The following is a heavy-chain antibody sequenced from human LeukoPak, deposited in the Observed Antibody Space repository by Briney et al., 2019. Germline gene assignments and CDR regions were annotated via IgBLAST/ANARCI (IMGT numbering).Heavy chain of an antibody. CDR1: GFTFSSYW. Sequence: GGSLRLSCAASGFTFSSYWMHWVRQAPGKGLVWVSRINSDGSSTSYADSVKGRFTISRDNSKNTLYLQMNSLRAEDTAVYYCASRTVTSYYYYYMDVWGKGTTVTISS. D-gene: IGHD4-17*01. J-gene: IGHJ6*03. CDR2: INSDGSST. V-gene: IGHV3-74*01. CDR3: ASRTVTSYYYYYMDV.